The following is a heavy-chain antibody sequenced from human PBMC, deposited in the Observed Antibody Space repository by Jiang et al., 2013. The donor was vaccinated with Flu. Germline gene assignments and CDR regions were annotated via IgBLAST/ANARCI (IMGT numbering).Heavy chain of an antibody. CDR1: GFTFSDYY. D-gene: IGHD3-9*01. V-gene: IGHV3-11*01. CDR2: ISSSGSTI. CDR3: ARDYRLTDEPFFDY. J-gene: IGHJ4*02. Sequence: GGSLRLSCAASGFTFSDYYMSWIRQAPGKGLEWVSYISSSGSTIYYADSVKGRFTISRDNAKNSLYLQMNSLRAEDTAVYYCARDYRLTDEPFFDYWGQGTLVTVSS.